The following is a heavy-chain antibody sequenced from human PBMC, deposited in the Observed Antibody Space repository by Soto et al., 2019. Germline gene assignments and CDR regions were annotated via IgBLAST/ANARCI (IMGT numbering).Heavy chain of an antibody. CDR3: ARGSLY. Sequence: PGGSLRLSCAASGFTVSSNDMSWVRQAPGKGLECVSITYSAGNTYYADSVKGRFIISRDNSKSTLYLQMNSLRADDTAVYYCARGSLYWGQGTLVTVS. J-gene: IGHJ4*01. CDR2: TYSAGNT. CDR1: GFTVSSND. V-gene: IGHV3-66*01.